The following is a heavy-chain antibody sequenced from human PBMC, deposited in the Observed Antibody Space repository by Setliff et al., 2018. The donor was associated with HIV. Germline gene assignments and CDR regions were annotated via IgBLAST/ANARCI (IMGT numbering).Heavy chain of an antibody. D-gene: IGHD2-21*02. CDR2: IYYSGST. V-gene: IGHV4-39*07. J-gene: IGHJ3*02. CDR1: GGSISSSSYY. CDR3: ARVGNHIAVLTKTTHAFHI. Sequence: PSETLSLTCTVSGGSISSSSYYWIWVRQPPGEGLEWIGNIYYSGSTYYNPSLKSRVTISVDTSKNQFSLKLSSVTAADTAVYYCARVGNHIAVLTKTTHAFHIWGQGTMVTVSS.